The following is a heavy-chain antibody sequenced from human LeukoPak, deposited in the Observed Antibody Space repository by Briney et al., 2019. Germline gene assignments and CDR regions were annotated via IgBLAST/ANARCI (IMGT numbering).Heavy chain of an antibody. CDR1: GGSISSYY. CDR2: IYYSGST. Sequence: SETLSLTCTVSGGSISSYYWSWIRQPPGKGLEWIGYIYYSGSTNYNPSLKSRVTISVDTSKNQFSLKLSSVTAADTAVYYCARNYYGSGSYYIDYWGQGTLVTVSS. V-gene: IGHV4-59*08. J-gene: IGHJ4*02. CDR3: ARNYYGSGSYYIDY. D-gene: IGHD3-10*01.